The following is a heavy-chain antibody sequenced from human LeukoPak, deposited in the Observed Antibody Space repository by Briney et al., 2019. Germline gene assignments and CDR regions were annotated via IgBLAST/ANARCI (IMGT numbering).Heavy chain of an antibody. D-gene: IGHD6-13*01. CDR1: GNTFSYYD. CDR2: INPKSGGS. CDR3: ARVSSTTWKDFDN. V-gene: IGHV1-2*02. Sequence: GASVTVSCKASGNTFSYYDINWVRQAPGQGLEWMGWINPKSGGSNYAQKFQGRVTMTRDTSITTAYMELSRLRSDDTAVYYCARVSSTTWKDFDNWGQGTLVTVSS. J-gene: IGHJ4*02.